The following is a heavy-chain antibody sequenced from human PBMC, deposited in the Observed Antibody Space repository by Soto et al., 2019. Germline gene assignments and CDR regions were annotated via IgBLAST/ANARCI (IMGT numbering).Heavy chain of an antibody. Sequence: QVQLQQWGAGLLKPSETLSLTCAVYGGSFSGYYWSWIRQPPGKGLEWIGEINHSGSTNYNPSLKSRVTISVDTSKNQSSLKLSSVTAADTAVYYCARAPSVAARPTDYWGQGTLVTVSS. CDR3: ARAPSVAARPTDY. CDR1: GGSFSGYY. V-gene: IGHV4-34*01. CDR2: INHSGST. D-gene: IGHD6-6*01. J-gene: IGHJ4*02.